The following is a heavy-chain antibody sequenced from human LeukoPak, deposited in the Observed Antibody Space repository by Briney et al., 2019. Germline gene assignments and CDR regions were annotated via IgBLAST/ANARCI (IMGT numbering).Heavy chain of an antibody. D-gene: IGHD2-8*01. Sequence: ASVKVSCKASGYTLTSYYMHWVRQAPGQGLEWMGIINPSGGSTSYAQKFQGRVTMTRDTSTSTVYMELSSLRSEDTAVYYCARDQIRVGRRGKCYDYWGQGTLVTVSS. CDR3: ARDQIRVGRRGKCYDY. CDR2: INPSGGST. V-gene: IGHV1-46*01. CDR1: GYTLTSYY. J-gene: IGHJ4*02.